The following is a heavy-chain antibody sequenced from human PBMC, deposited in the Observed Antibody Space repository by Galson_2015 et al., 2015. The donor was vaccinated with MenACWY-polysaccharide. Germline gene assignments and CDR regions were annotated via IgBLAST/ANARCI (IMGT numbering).Heavy chain of an antibody. V-gene: IGHV3-30*03. J-gene: IGHJ3*02. CDR1: GFTFSSYA. CDR3: ARPLDSHDAFDI. D-gene: IGHD3-22*01. CDR2: ISYDGGNK. Sequence: SLRLSCAASGFTFSSYAMHWVRQAPGKGLEWVALISYDGGNKYYADSVKGRFTISRDNSKNTLYLQMNSLRAEDTAVYYCARPLDSHDAFDIWGQGTMVTVSS.